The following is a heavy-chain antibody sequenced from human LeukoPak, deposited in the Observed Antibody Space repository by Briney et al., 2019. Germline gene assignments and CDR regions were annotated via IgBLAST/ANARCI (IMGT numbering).Heavy chain of an antibody. CDR2: ISSASNTI. Sequence: GESLRLSCAASGFTFSSYSMNWVRQAPGKGLEWVSYISSASNTIYYADSVKGRYTISRDNAKNSLYLQMNSLRAEDTAMYYCARDGWFGDYNWFDPWGQGTLVTVSS. J-gene: IGHJ5*02. CDR1: GFTFSSYS. CDR3: ARDGWFGDYNWFDP. V-gene: IGHV3-48*01. D-gene: IGHD3-10*01.